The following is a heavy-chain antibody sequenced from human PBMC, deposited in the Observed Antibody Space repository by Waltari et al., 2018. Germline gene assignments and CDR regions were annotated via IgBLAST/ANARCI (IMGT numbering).Heavy chain of an antibody. J-gene: IGHJ4*02. CDR3: ARGPKGRFDY. CDR2: IKQDGSEK. V-gene: IGHV3-7*01. Sequence: EVQLVESGGGLVQPGGSLRLSCAASAFTFSSDCMSWVRQAPGKGLGWVANIKQDGSEKYYVDSVKGRFTISRDNAKNSLYLQMNSLRAEDTAVYYCARGPKGRFDYWGQGTLVTVSS. D-gene: IGHD3-10*01. CDR1: AFTFSSDC.